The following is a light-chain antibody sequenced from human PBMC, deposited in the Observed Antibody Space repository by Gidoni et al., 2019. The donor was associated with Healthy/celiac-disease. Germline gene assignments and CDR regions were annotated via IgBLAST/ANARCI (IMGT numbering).Light chain of an antibody. V-gene: IGKV1-27*01. CDR1: QGISNY. CDR3: QKYNSGFT. J-gene: IGKJ3*01. CDR2: AAS. Sequence: DIQMTLSPSSLSASVGDRVTITCRASQGISNYLAWYQQKPGKVPKLLIYAASTLQSGVPSRFSGSGSGTDFTLTISSLQPEDVATYYCQKYNSGFTFGPGTKVDIK.